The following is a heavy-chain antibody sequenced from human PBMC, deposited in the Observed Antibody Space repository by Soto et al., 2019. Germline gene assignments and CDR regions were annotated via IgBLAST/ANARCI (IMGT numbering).Heavy chain of an antibody. CDR1: GGSISSGGYS. V-gene: IGHV4-30-2*01. D-gene: IGHD6-13*01. J-gene: IGHJ4*01. CDR2: IYHSGST. CDR3: ATKTVAVAGLD. Sequence: SETLSLTCAVSGGSISSGGYSWSWIRQPPGKGLEWIGYIYHSGSTNYNPSLKSRATISLDKSNNQFSLSLSFVTAADTALYYCATKTVAVAGLDWGHGTPVTVSS.